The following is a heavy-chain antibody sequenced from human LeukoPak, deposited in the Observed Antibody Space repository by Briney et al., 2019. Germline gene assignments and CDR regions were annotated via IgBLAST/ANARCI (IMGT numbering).Heavy chain of an antibody. D-gene: IGHD3-10*01. CDR3: ASVESGAGKNWFVP. Sequence: ASVTVSCKASAYTFTSYDINWVRQAAGQGLEWMGWMNPNSGNTVYAQKFQGRVTMTRNTSISTAYMELSSLRSEDTAVYYCASVESGAGKNWFVPWGQGTLVTVSS. V-gene: IGHV1-8*01. CDR2: MNPNSGNT. J-gene: IGHJ5*02. CDR1: AYTFTSYD.